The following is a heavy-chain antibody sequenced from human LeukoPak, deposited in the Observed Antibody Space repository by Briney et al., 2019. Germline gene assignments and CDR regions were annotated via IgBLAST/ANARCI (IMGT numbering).Heavy chain of an antibody. J-gene: IGHJ4*02. V-gene: IGHV3-74*01. CDR3: ARDFDGPRASDY. D-gene: IGHD4-17*01. CDR1: GFTFSYFW. CDR2: INTDGSYS. Sequence: QPGESLKISCAASGFTFSYFWMHWFRQTPGKGLVWVSCINTDGSYSSYADSVKGRFTISRDNVRNTLYLQMNSLRAEDSAVYYCARDFDGPRASDYWGQGISVTVSS.